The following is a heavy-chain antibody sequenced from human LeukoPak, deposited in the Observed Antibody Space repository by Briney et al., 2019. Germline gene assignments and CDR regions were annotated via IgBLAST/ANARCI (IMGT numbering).Heavy chain of an antibody. CDR2: ISAYNGNT. V-gene: IGHV1-18*01. D-gene: IGHD3-10*01. CDR1: GHTFTSYG. J-gene: IGHJ4*02. CDR3: ARDSGYYGSGSYPGD. Sequence: ASVKVSCKASGHTFTSYGISWVRQAPGQGLEWMGWISAYNGNTNYAQKLQGRVTMTTDTSTSTAYMELRSLRSDDTAVYYCARDSGYYGSGSYPGDWGQGTLVTVSS.